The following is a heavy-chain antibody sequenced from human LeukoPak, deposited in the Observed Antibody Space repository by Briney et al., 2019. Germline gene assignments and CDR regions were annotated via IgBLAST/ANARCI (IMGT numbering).Heavy chain of an antibody. Sequence: PGRSLRLSCAASGFTFSSYGMHWVRQAPGKGLEWVAVISYDGSNKYYADSAKGRLTISRDNSKNTLYLQMNSLRAEDTAVYYCAKDPEYCSGGSCYSGGWFDPWGQGTLVTVSS. CDR2: ISYDGSNK. V-gene: IGHV3-30*18. D-gene: IGHD2-15*01. CDR1: GFTFSSYG. J-gene: IGHJ5*02. CDR3: AKDPEYCSGGSCYSGGWFDP.